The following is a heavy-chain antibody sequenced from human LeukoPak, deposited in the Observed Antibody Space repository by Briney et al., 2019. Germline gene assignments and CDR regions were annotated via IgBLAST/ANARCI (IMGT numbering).Heavy chain of an antibody. V-gene: IGHV3-53*01. CDR2: IYSGGST. Sequence: GGSLRLSCAASGFTVSSNYMSWVRQAPGQGLEWVSVIYSGGSTYYADYVKGRFTISRDNSKNTLYLQMNSLRAEDTAVYYCARAAYCGGDCFGALDYWGQGTLVTVSS. CDR1: GFTVSSNY. CDR3: ARAAYCGGDCFGALDY. J-gene: IGHJ4*02. D-gene: IGHD2-21*02.